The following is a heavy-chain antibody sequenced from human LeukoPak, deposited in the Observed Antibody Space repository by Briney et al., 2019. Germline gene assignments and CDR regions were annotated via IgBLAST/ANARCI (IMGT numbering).Heavy chain of an antibody. CDR3: ARGKYRVATSY. Sequence: SETLSLTCTVSGGSISSYYWSWIRQPPGKGLEWIGYIYYSGSTNYNPSLKSRVTISVDTSKNQSSLKLSSVTAADTAVYYCARGKYRVATSYWGQGTLVTVSS. CDR1: GGSISSYY. V-gene: IGHV4-59*01. J-gene: IGHJ4*02. D-gene: IGHD5-12*01. CDR2: IYYSGST.